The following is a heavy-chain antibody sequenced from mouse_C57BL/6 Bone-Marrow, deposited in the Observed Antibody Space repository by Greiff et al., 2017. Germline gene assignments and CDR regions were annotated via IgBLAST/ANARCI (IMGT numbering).Heavy chain of an antibody. V-gene: IGHV1-81*01. J-gene: IGHJ2*01. CDR1: GYTFTSYG. Sequence: ESGAELARPGASVKLSCKASGYTFTSYGISWVKQRTGQGLEWIGEIYPRSGNTYYNEKFKGKATLTADKSSSTAYMELRSLTSEDSAVYFCARRDYSNPFDYWGQGTTLTVSS. CDR2: IYPRSGNT. D-gene: IGHD2-5*01. CDR3: ARRDYSNPFDY.